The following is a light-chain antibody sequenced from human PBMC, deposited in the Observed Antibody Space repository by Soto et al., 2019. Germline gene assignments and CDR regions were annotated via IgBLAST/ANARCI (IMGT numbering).Light chain of an antibody. J-gene: IGKJ1*01. CDR1: QSISSW. V-gene: IGKV1-5*03. Sequence: IQMTQSPSTLSASVGDRVTITFRASQSISSWLAWYQQKPGKAPKLLIYKASSLESGVPSRFSGSGSGTEFTLTISSLQPDDFATYYCQQYNSYSPKKFGQGTKVDIK. CDR2: KAS. CDR3: QQYNSYSPKK.